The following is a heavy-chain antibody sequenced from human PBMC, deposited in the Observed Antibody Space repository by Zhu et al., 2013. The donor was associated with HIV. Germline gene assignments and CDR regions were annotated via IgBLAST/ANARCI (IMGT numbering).Heavy chain of an antibody. CDR1: GYTFTSYA. CDR2: INAGNGNT. Sequence: QVQLVQSGAEVKKPGASVKVSCKASGYTFTSYAMHWVRQAPGQRLEWMGWINAGNGNTKYSQKFQGRVTITRDTSASTAYMELSSLRSEDTAVYYCARDLIDYYGMGRRGAKGPRSPVSS. J-gene: IGHJ6*02. CDR3: ARDLIDYYGMGRR. V-gene: IGHV1-3*01.